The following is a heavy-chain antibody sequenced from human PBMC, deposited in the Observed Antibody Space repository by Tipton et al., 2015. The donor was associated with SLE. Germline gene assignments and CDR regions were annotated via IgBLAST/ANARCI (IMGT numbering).Heavy chain of an antibody. V-gene: IGHV4-34*01. D-gene: IGHD6-13*01. J-gene: IGHJ4*02. CDR1: GGSFSDYY. CDR2: INHSGST. Sequence: TLSLTCAVYGGSFSDYYWGWIRQPPGKGLEWIGEINHSGSTNYNPALKSRVTISPDTSKNQFSLKLSSVTAADTAVYYCARGEGAAAPNWGQGTLVTVSS. CDR3: ARGEGAAAPN.